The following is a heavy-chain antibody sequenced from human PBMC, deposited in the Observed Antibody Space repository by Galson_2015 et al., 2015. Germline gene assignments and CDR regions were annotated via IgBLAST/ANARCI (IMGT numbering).Heavy chain of an antibody. D-gene: IGHD6-19*01. CDR2: ITSSGTL. CDR3: ARVANGYNNGWFDL. J-gene: IGHJ2*01. Sequence: SLRLSCAASGVTFSSYTINWVRHAPGKGLEWVSYITSSGTLYYADSVKGRFTISRDNAKNSLYLQMNSLRADDAAVYYCARVANGYNNGWFDLWGRGTLVTVSS. V-gene: IGHV3-48*01. CDR1: GVTFSSYT.